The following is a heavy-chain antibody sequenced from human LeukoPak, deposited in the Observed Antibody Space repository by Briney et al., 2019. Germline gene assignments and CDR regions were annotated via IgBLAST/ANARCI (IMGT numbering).Heavy chain of an antibody. CDR2: IDPDSGGT. D-gene: IGHD3-22*01. Sequence: GASVKVSCKAPGYTFTDYYIHWVRQAPGQGLEWMGCIDPDSGGTKYGQNFQGRVTMTRDTSINTAYMELSRLRSDDTAVYYCARDYYDSSGIKYAFDIWGQGTMVTVSS. CDR3: ARDYYDSSGIKYAFDI. J-gene: IGHJ3*02. CDR1: GYTFTDYY. V-gene: IGHV1-2*02.